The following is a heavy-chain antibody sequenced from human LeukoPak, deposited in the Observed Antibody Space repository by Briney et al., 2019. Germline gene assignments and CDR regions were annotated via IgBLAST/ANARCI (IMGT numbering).Heavy chain of an antibody. Sequence: SETLSLTCTVSGGSISSYYWSWIRQPAGKGLEWIGRIYTSGSTNYNPSLKSRVTMSVGTSKNQFSLKLSSVTAADTAVYYCARETYYYDSSGYYEGDAFDIWGQGTMVTVSS. CDR2: IYTSGST. V-gene: IGHV4-4*07. D-gene: IGHD3-22*01. J-gene: IGHJ3*02. CDR1: GGSISSYY. CDR3: ARETYYYDSSGYYEGDAFDI.